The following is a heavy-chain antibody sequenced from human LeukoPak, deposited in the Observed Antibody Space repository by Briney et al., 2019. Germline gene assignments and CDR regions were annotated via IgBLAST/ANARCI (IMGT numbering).Heavy chain of an antibody. CDR2: ISGSGGTT. D-gene: IGHD3-22*01. V-gene: IGHV3-23*01. Sequence: PGGSLRLSCAASGFTFSSYAMSWVRQAPGKGLELVSGISGSGGTTYYADSVKGRFTISRDNSKNTLYLQLNSLRAEDTAIYYCAKDLTYYYDSTGYYFDYWGQGTLVTASS. CDR1: GFTFSSYA. J-gene: IGHJ4*02. CDR3: AKDLTYYYDSTGYYFDY.